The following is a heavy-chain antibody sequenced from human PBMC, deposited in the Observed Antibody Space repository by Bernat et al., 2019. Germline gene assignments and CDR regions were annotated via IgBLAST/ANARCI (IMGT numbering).Heavy chain of an antibody. Sequence: EVQLVESGGGLVQPGGSLRLSCAASGFTFSSYDMHWALQATVKGLEWVSAIGTAGDTYYPGSVKDRFPISSENAKNSLCLQMNSLRAGDTAVYYCARDNEYCSGSSCYSWFDPWGQGTLVTVSS. CDR1: GFTFSSYD. J-gene: IGHJ5*02. V-gene: IGHV3-13*04. D-gene: IGHD2-15*01. CDR3: ARDNEYCSGSSCYSWFDP. CDR2: IGTAGDT.